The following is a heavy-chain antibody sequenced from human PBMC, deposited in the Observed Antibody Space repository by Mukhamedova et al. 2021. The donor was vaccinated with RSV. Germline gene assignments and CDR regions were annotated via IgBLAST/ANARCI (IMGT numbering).Heavy chain of an antibody. Sequence: HSGSTNYNPSLKSRVTISVDTSKNQFSLKLSSVTAADTAVYYCARGEIVVVPAADRGGYYYMYVWGQGTTVAVSS. V-gene: IGHV4-34*01. CDR2: HSGST. J-gene: IGHJ6*03. CDR3: ARGEIVVVPAADRGGYYYMYV. D-gene: IGHD2-2*01.